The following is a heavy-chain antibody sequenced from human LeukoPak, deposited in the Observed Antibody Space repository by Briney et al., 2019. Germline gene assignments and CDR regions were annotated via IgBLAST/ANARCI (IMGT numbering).Heavy chain of an antibody. CDR3: ARDQSVRLLQTSSTYFKHVFAI. D-gene: IGHD6-13*01. Sequence: ASVKVSCKASGYTFTNYGISWVRQAPGLGLEWMGWISAYNGNTNYAQKVQGRVTMTTDTSTSTAYMELRSLRFDDTAVYYCARDQSVRLLQTSSTYFKHVFAIWGQGSMVTVSS. V-gene: IGHV1-18*01. CDR1: GYTFTNYG. J-gene: IGHJ3*02. CDR2: ISAYNGNT.